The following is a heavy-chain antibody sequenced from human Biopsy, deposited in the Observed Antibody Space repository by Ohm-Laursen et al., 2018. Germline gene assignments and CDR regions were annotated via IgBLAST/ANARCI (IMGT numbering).Heavy chain of an antibody. J-gene: IGHJ6*02. CDR2: ISSRGSII. Sequence: SLRLSCAAPGFSFSDYYMSWIRQAPGKGLEWVSYISSRGSIINYADSVKGRFTISRDNAMNSLYLEMNSLRAEDTAVYYCARDIWLVRLEMATMQYSHMDVWGQGTAVSVSS. CDR3: ARDIWLVRLEMATMQYSHMDV. CDR1: GFSFSDYY. D-gene: IGHD5-24*01. V-gene: IGHV3-11*01.